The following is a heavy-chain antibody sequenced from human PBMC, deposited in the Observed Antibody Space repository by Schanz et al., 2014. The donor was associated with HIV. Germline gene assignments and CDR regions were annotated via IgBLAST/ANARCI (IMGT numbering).Heavy chain of an antibody. V-gene: IGHV1-2*02. CDR2: INPNEGDT. Sequence: QVQLVQSGAAVKKPGASVKVSCKASGYTFTDYFVHWGRQAPGQGLEWMGWINPNEGDTKFAQKFRGRVAMTRDTSISTAYMELRRLRYDDTAVYYCAMGPDYYDSSAYYRVGLWYFDLWGRGPLVTVSS. CDR1: GYTFTDYF. J-gene: IGHJ2*01. CDR3: AMGPDYYDSSAYYRVGLWYFDL. D-gene: IGHD3-22*01.